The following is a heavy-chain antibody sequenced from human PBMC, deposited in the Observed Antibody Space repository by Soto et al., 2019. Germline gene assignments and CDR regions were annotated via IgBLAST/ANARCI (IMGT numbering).Heavy chain of an antibody. Sequence: PGESLKIPCQGSGYSFASYWIGWVRQMPGKDLEWMGITYPGDSDTRYSPSFQGQVTISADKSLRTAYLQWTSLKASDTALYYCARTRSFALGFYYDGMDVWGQGTTVTVSS. V-gene: IGHV5-51*01. CDR3: ARTRSFALGFYYDGMDV. J-gene: IGHJ6*02. CDR1: GYSFASYW. D-gene: IGHD3-16*01. CDR2: TYPGDSDT.